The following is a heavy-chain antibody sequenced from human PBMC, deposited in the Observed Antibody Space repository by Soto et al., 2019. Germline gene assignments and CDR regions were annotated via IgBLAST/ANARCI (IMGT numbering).Heavy chain of an antibody. CDR2: INHSGST. CDR3: AREYSSSWRSYNWFDP. Sequence: SETLSLTCAVYGGSFSGYYWSWIRQPPGKGLEWIGEINHSGSTNYNPSLKSRVTISVDTSKNQFSLKLSSVTAADTAVYYCAREYSSSWRSYNWFDPWGQGTLVT. CDR1: GGSFSGYY. J-gene: IGHJ5*02. D-gene: IGHD6-13*01. V-gene: IGHV4-34*01.